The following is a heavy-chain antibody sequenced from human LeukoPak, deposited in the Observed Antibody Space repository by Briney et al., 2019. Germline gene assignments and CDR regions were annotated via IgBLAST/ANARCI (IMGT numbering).Heavy chain of an antibody. V-gene: IGHV4-59*01. D-gene: IGHD3-10*01. CDR3: ARGAITRNDY. Sequence: SETLSLTCNVSGGSISTYYWSWIRQPPGKGLEWIGYISYSGSTNYNPSLKSRVTISVDTSKNQFSLRLTSVTAADTAVYYCARGAITRNDYWGQGTLVTVSS. CDR2: ISYSGST. J-gene: IGHJ4*02. CDR1: GGSISTYY.